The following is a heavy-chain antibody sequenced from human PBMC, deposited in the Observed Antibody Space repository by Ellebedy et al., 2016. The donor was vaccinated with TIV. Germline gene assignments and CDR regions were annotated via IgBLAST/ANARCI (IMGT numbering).Heavy chain of an antibody. J-gene: IGHJ4*02. V-gene: IGHV4-59*13. CDR3: ARSQGGQLRWDY. CDR1: GGSISSYY. CDR2: IYYSGST. D-gene: IGHD2-2*01. Sequence: SETLSLXXTVSGGSISSYYWSWIRQPPGKGLEWIGYIYYSGSTNYNPSLKSRVTISVDTSKNQFSLKLSSVTAADTAVYYCARSQGGQLRWDYWGQGTLVTVSS.